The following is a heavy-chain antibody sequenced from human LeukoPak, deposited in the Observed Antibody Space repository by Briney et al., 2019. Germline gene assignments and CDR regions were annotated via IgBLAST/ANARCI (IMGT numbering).Heavy chain of an antibody. CDR3: AGSWSPYDAFDI. CDR2: ISSSSSYI. J-gene: IGHJ3*02. Sequence: GGSLRLSCAASGFTFSSYSMNWVRQAPGKGLEWVSSISSSSSYIYYADSLKGRFTISRDNAKNSLYLQMNSLRAEDTAVYYCAGSWSPYDAFDIWGQGTMVSVSS. CDR1: GFTFSSYS. D-gene: IGHD6-13*01. V-gene: IGHV3-21*01.